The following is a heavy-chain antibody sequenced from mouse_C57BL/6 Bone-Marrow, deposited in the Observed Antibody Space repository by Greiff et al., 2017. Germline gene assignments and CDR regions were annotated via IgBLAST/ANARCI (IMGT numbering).Heavy chain of an antibody. V-gene: IGHV5-4*03. CDR2: ISDGGSYT. J-gene: IGHJ3*01. CDR3: ARGLLAY. D-gene: IGHD1-1*01. Sequence: DVKLVESGGGLVKPGGSLKLSCAASGFTFSSYTMSWVRQTPEKRLEWVATISDGGSYTYYPDNVKGRFTISRDNDKNNLYLQMSHLKSEDTAMYYCARGLLAYWGQGTLVTVSA. CDR1: GFTFSSYT.